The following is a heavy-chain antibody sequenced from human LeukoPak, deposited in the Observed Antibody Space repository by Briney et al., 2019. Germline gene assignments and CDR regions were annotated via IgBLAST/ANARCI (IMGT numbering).Heavy chain of an antibody. D-gene: IGHD3-16*01. Sequence: SETLSLTCAVSGYSISSGYYWGWIRPSPGKGLEWIGSIYHSGTTYYNPSLKSRVTVSVDRSRNQFSLNLTPMTAADTAVLYWGRETGGGPYRGADKGGGETLVPVS. CDR1: GYSISSGYY. CDR3: GRETGGGPYRGADK. J-gene: IGHJ4*02. V-gene: IGHV4-38-2*01. CDR2: IYHSGTT.